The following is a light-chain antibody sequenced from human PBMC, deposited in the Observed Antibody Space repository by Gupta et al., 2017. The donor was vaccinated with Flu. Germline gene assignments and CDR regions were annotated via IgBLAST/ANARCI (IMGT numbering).Light chain of an antibody. J-gene: IGLJ3*02. Sequence: SVSGPPGQSITISCTGTSSDVGGYQYVAWYQQHPDKAPKLMIYEVNSRPSGVSSRFSGAKSGNTASLTISGLQADDEADYYCCSFTTSNTWVFGGGTKVTVL. CDR1: SSDVGGYQY. CDR3: CSFTTSNTWV. V-gene: IGLV2-14*03. CDR2: EVN.